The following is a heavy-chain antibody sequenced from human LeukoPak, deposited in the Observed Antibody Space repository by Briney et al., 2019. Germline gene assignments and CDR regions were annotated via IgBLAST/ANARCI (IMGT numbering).Heavy chain of an antibody. CDR2: IYYSGST. CDR1: GGSISSYY. J-gene: IGHJ4*02. V-gene: IGHV4-59*12. CDR3: ALWGYFDSSGRHF. D-gene: IGHD3-22*01. Sequence: SETLSLTCTVSGGSISSYYWSWIRQPPGKGLEWIGYIYYSGSTNYNPSLKSRVTISVDTSKNQFSLNLNSVTAADTAVYYCALWGYFDSSGRHFWGQGTLVTVSS.